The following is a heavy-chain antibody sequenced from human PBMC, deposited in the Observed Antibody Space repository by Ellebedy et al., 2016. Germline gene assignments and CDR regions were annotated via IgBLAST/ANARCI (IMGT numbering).Heavy chain of an antibody. J-gene: IGHJ4*02. V-gene: IGHV4-30-4*01. Sequence: SETLSLXXSVSGGPINSVDYYWSWIRQPPGQGLEWLGYIYYSGTTYYNTSLKSRITISVDTSKNQFSLRLSSVTAADTAVYFCARETDFWSDSSYFDYWGQGILVTISS. D-gene: IGHD3-3*01. CDR1: GGPINSVDYY. CDR2: IYYSGTT. CDR3: ARETDFWSDSSYFDY.